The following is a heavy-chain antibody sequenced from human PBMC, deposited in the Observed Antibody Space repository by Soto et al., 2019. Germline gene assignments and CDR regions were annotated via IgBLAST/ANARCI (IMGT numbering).Heavy chain of an antibody. V-gene: IGHV3-21*01. CDR3: ARAEDYAPPGWFDP. Sequence: GGSLRLSCAASGFTFGSYSMNWVRQAPGKGLEWVSSISSSSSYLYYADSVKGRFTISRDNAKNSLYLQMNSLRAEDTAVYYCARAEDYAPPGWFDPWGQGTLVTVSS. J-gene: IGHJ5*02. D-gene: IGHD2-2*01. CDR2: ISSSSSYL. CDR1: GFTFGSYS.